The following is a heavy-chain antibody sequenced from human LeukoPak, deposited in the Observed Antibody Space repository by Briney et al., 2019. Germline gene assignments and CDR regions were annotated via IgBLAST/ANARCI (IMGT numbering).Heavy chain of an antibody. Sequence: GGSLRLSCAASGFTFVNYWWHWVRQAPGKGLVWVSRINGDESSTSYADSVKGRFTISRDSAKNTLHLQMNSLGAEDTAVYYCARELKSGSFQADAIEFWRQGTMVTVSS. D-gene: IGHD5-12*01. CDR1: GFTFVNYW. CDR3: ARELKSGSFQADAIEF. J-gene: IGHJ3*01. V-gene: IGHV3-74*01. CDR2: INGDESST.